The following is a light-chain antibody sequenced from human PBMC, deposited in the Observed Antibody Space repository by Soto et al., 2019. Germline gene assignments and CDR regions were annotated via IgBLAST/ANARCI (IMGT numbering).Light chain of an antibody. CDR1: QSVSRSY. J-gene: IGKJ3*01. CDR2: GAS. Sequence: EIVLTQSPGTLSLSPGERATLSCRASQSVSRSYLAWYQQKPGQAPRLLIYGASSRATGIPDRFSGSGSGTDFTLTISKLEPEDSAVYYCQQYDGSPPFTFGPGNKVDIK. V-gene: IGKV3-20*01. CDR3: QQYDGSPPFT.